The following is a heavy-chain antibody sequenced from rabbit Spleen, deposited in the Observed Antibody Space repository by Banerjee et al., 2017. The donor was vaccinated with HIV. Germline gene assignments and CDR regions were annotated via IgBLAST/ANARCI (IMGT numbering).Heavy chain of an antibody. J-gene: IGHJ4*01. V-gene: IGHV1S45*01. CDR3: TRDAGSYDYIDVYFNL. Sequence: QEQLEESGGDLVKPEGSLTLTCTASGFSFSSSYWMCWVRQAPGKGLEWIACIYAGSSGSTDYASWAKGRFTISKTSSTTVTLQMTSLTAADTATYFCTRDAGSYDYIDVYFNLWGQGTLVTVS. D-gene: IGHD8-1*01. CDR1: GFSFSSSYW. CDR2: IYAGSSGST.